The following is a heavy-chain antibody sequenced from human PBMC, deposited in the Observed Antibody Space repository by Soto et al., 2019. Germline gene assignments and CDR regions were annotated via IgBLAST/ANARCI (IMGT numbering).Heavy chain of an antibody. J-gene: IGHJ4*02. Sequence: PSETLSLTCTVSGGSISTVDYWWSWIRQSPDMGLEWIGHIYDGGRTNNNQSLENRVTMSVDKSKSRISLTLRSVSAADTAVYYCARGPSGDKVDSWGQGTLVTVS. CDR2: IYDGGRT. CDR3: ARGPSGDKVDS. V-gene: IGHV4-30-4*01. CDR1: GGSISTVDYW. D-gene: IGHD7-27*01.